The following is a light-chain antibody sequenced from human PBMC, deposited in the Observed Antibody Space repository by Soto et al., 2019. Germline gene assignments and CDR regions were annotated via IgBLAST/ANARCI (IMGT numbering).Light chain of an antibody. CDR1: SSDVGGYNY. J-gene: IGLJ1*01. CDR2: EVS. CDR3: TSFTRSSTFV. Sequence: QSVLTQPASVSGSPGQSITISCTGTSSDVGGYNYVSWYQQHPGKAPKLMIYEVSNRPSGVSNRFSGSKSGNAASLTISGLQAEDEAGYYCTSFTRSSTFVFGTGTKVTVL. V-gene: IGLV2-14*01.